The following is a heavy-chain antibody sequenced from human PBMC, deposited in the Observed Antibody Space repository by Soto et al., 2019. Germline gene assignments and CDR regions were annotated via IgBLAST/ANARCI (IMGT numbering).Heavy chain of an antibody. CDR1: GYTITSYA. CDR2: ISAYNGNT. J-gene: IGHJ4*02. Sequence: QVQLVQSGAEVKKHGASVKVSCKTSGYTITSYAVTWVRQAPAQGLEGMGWISAYNGNTHYAQKHQGRVSMTTDTSTITAYMELRSLRSDDTAVYYCARDLAAAGPFDYLGQGTLVTVSS. D-gene: IGHD6-13*01. V-gene: IGHV1-18*01. CDR3: ARDLAAAGPFDY.